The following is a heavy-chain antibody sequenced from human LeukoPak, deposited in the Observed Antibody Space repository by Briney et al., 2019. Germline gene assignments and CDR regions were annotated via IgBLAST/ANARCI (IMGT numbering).Heavy chain of an antibody. CDR3: ARGIGDYGDYVGWFDP. J-gene: IGHJ5*02. Sequence: GGALRLSCAAFGFTFDDYGMSWVRQAPGKGLEWVSGINWNGGSTGYADSVKGRFTISSDNAKNSLDLQMNSLRAEDTALYYCARGIGDYGDYVGWFDPWGQGTLVTVSS. CDR2: INWNGGST. V-gene: IGHV3-20*04. CDR1: GFTFDDYG. D-gene: IGHD4-17*01.